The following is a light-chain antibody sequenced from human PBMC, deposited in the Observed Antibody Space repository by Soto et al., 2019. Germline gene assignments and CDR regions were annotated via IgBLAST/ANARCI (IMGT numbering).Light chain of an antibody. Sequence: QLVLTQSSSASASLGSSVKLTCTLSSGHSSYIIAWHQHQPGKAPRYLMKLEGSGSYNKGSGVPDRFSGSSSGADRYLTISNLQFEGEADYYCETWDSNSWVFGGGTKVTVL. CDR1: SGHSSYI. CDR2: LEGSGSY. V-gene: IGLV4-60*02. CDR3: ETWDSNSWV. J-gene: IGLJ3*02.